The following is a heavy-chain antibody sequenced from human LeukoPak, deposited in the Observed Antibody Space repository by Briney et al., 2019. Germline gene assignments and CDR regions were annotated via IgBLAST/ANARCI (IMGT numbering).Heavy chain of an antibody. CDR1: GYTFTSYG. CDR3: ARELRVSGSWGY. CDR2: ISAYNGNT. D-gene: IGHD1-26*01. Sequence: ASVKVSCKASGYTFTSYGISWVRQAPGQGLEWMGWISAYNGNTNYAQKLQGRVTMTTDTSTSTAYMELRSLRSDDTTAYYCARELRVSGSWGYWGQGTLVTVSS. J-gene: IGHJ4*02. V-gene: IGHV1-18*01.